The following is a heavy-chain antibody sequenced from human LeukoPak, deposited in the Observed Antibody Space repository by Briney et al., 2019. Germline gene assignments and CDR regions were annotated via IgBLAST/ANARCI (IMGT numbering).Heavy chain of an antibody. Sequence: PSETLSLTCTVPGGSISSYYWSWIRQPPGKGLEWIGYIYYSGSTNYNPSLKSRVTISVDTSKNQFSLKLSSVTAADTAVYYCARSPQGFGEWFDYWGQGTLVTVSS. D-gene: IGHD3-10*01. CDR3: ARSPQGFGEWFDY. CDR2: IYYSGST. V-gene: IGHV4-59*01. J-gene: IGHJ4*02. CDR1: GGSISSYY.